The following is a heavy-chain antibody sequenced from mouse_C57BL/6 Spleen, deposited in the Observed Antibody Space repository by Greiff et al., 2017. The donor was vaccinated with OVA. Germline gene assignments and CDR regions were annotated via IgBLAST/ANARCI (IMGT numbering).Heavy chain of an antibody. CDR3: GRDANEYDYAMDY. CDR1: GFTFSDFY. V-gene: IGHV7-1*01. Sequence: EVKVVESGGGLVQSGRSLRLSCATSGFTFSDFYMKWVRQAPGKGLEWIAASRNKANDYTTEYNASVKGRFIVSRDTSQSILYLQMNALRAAETAMYYCGRDANEYDYAMDYWGQGTSVTVSS. D-gene: IGHD5-1*01. CDR2: SRNKANDYTT. J-gene: IGHJ4*01.